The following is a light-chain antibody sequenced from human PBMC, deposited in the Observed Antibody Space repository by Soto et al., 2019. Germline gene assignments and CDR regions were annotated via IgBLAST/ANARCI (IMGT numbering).Light chain of an antibody. CDR3: HQYNKWPRT. Sequence: EIGMTQSPATLSVSPGEGATLSCRPSQSVDKDLAWYRQKPGQAPSLLVYDASTRATGVPARFSGSGSGTEFTLTITSLQSEDFAVYFCHQYNKWPRTFGRGTKVDIK. V-gene: IGKV3-15*01. CDR2: DAS. J-gene: IGKJ1*01. CDR1: QSVDKD.